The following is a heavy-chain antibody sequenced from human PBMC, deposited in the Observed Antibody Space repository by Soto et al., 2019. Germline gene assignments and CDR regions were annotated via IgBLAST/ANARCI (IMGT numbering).Heavy chain of an antibody. CDR3: VRDYSDSETTGPY. CDR1: GFTFSSYG. CDR2: IWNDGSSE. Sequence: TGGSLRLSCEPSGFTFSSYGMHWVRQAPGKGLEWVAVIWNDGSSEYYADSVKGRFTIFRDNSKNTLYLQMNSLITEDTAVYYCVRDYSDSETTGPYWGHGTQVPVSS. J-gene: IGHJ4*01. V-gene: IGHV3-33*01. D-gene: IGHD1-7*01.